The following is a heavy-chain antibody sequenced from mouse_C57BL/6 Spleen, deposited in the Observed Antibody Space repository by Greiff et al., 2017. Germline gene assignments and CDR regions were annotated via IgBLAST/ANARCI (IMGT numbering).Heavy chain of an antibody. CDR2: IYPGSGST. J-gene: IGHJ3*01. V-gene: IGHV1-55*01. D-gene: IGHD1-1*01. Sequence: QVHVKQPGAELVKPGASVKMSCKASGYTFPSYWITWVKQRPGQGLGWIGDIYPGSGSTNYNEKFKSKATLTVDTSSSTAYMQLSSLTSEDSAVYYCARSPITTVVPFAYWGQGTLVTVSA. CDR1: GYTFPSYW. CDR3: ARSPITTVVPFAY.